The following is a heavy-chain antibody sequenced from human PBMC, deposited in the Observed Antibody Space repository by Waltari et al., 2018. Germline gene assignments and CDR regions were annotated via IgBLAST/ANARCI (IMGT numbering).Heavy chain of an antibody. CDR1: GYSFAGYW. J-gene: IGHJ4*02. Sequence: EVQLVQSGAEVKKPGESLRISCQGSGYSFAGYWIGWVRQVPGEGLEWMGNIYPGESDYRYSPSFRGQVTVSADRATNTAYLQWNNLQASDTAIYYCARLALGFFDYWGQGTLVTVSS. CDR3: ARLALGFFDY. D-gene: IGHD3-16*01. V-gene: IGHV5-51*01. CDR2: IYPGESDY.